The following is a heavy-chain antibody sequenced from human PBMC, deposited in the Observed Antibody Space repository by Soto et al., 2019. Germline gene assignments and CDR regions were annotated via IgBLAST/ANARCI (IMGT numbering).Heavy chain of an antibody. CDR2: IYYSGST. J-gene: IGHJ6*03. D-gene: IGHD6-25*01. CDR3: ASGGRHRYYYYYYMDV. V-gene: IGHV4-31*03. CDR1: GGSISSGGYY. Sequence: SETLSLTCTVSGGSISSGGYYWSWIRQHPGKGLEWIGYIYYSGSTYYNPSLKSRVTISVDTSKNQFSLKLSSVTAADTAVYYCASGGRHRYYYYYYMDVWGKGTTVTVSS.